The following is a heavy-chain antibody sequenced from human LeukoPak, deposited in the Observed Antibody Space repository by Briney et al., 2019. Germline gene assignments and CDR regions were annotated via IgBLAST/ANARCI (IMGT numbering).Heavy chain of an antibody. CDR3: ARALRTGQGDYVPVL. Sequence: PGESLKISCKASGYRFTNYWIGWARQMPGKGLEWMTIIYPGDSETRHSPSFQGQVTISADKSIGTTYLQWSSLKASDTAMYYCARALRTGQGDYVPVLWGQGTLVTVSS. CDR1: GYRFTNYW. V-gene: IGHV5-51*01. D-gene: IGHD3-16*01. CDR2: IYPGDSET. J-gene: IGHJ4*02.